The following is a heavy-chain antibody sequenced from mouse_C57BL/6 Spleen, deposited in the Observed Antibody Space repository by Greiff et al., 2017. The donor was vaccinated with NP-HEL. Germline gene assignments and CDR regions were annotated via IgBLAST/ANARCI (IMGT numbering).Heavy chain of an antibody. CDR1: GFTFSSYA. V-gene: IGHV5-9-1*02. CDR2: ISSGGDYI. J-gene: IGHJ3*01. CDR3: TREGVYYGSPWFAY. Sequence: EVKLMESGEGLVKPGGSLKLSCAASGFTFSSYAMSWVRQTPEKRLEWVAYISSGGDYIYYADTVKGRFTISRDNARNTLYLQMSSLKSEDTAMYYCTREGVYYGSPWFAYWGQGTLVTVSA. D-gene: IGHD1-1*01.